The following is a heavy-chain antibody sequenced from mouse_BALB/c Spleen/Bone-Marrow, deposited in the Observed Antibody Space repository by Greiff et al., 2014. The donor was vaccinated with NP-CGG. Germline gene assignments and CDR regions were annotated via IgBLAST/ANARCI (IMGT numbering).Heavy chain of an antibody. Sequence: EVKVEESGGGLVQPGGSLRLSCATSGFTFTDYYMSWVRQPPGKALEWLGFIRNKANGYTTEYSASVKSRFTISRDNSQSILYLQMNTLRAEDSATYYCARYDVYYYFDYWGQGTTLTVSS. J-gene: IGHJ2*01. V-gene: IGHV7-3*02. CDR1: GFTFTDYY. CDR2: IRNKANGYTT. D-gene: IGHD2-3*01. CDR3: ARYDVYYYFDY.